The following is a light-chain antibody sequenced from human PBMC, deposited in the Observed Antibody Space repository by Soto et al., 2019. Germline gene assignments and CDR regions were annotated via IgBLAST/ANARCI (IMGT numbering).Light chain of an antibody. CDR3: SSYTSSSTWV. J-gene: IGLJ2*01. CDR1: SSDVGGYNY. Sequence: QSALTQPASVSGSHGQSITISCTGTSSDVGGYNYVSWYQQHPGKAPKVMIYEVSNRPSGVSNRFSGSKSGNTASLTISGLQVEDEADYYCSSYTSSSTWVFGGGTKLTVL. V-gene: IGLV2-14*01. CDR2: EVS.